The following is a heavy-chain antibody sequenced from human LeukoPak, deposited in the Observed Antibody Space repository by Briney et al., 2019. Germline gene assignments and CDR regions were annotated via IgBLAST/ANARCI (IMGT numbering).Heavy chain of an antibody. CDR2: INPNSGGT. D-gene: IGHD3-16*01. Sequence: ASVKVSCKASGYTFTGYYIHWVRQAPGQGLEWMGWINPNSGGTNYAQKFQGRVTMTRDTSISTAYMELSRLRSDDTAVYYCARDARAGGGNWFDPWGQGTLVTVSS. V-gene: IGHV1-2*02. CDR3: ARDARAGGGNWFDP. CDR1: GYTFTGYY. J-gene: IGHJ5*02.